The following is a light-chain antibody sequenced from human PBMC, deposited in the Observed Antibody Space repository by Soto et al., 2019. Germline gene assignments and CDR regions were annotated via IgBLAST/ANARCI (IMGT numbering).Light chain of an antibody. V-gene: IGLV2-14*01. J-gene: IGLJ1*01. CDR2: DVS. CDR3: SSYTSSNTHLV. CDR1: SSDVGDYNY. Sequence: QSALTQPASVSGSPGQSITISCTGTSSDVGDYNYVSWYQQHPGKAPKLMIYDVSNRPSGVSNRFSGSKSGNTASLTISGLQAEDEADYYCSSYTSSNTHLVFGTGTKLTVL.